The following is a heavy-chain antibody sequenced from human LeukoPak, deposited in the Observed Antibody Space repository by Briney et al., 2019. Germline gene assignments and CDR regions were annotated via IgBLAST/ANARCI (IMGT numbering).Heavy chain of an antibody. CDR3: ARDWAGGASGFVDY. D-gene: IGHD4/OR15-4a*01. Sequence: PGGSLRLSCAASGFTFTSYGLHWVRRPPGKGLEWVAVVYSDGSNKYYADSVRGRFTISRDNSKNTASLQMNSLRAEDTAMYYCARDWAGGASGFVDYWGQGTPVMVSS. J-gene: IGHJ4*02. CDR1: GFTFTSYG. V-gene: IGHV3-33*01. CDR2: VYSDGSNK.